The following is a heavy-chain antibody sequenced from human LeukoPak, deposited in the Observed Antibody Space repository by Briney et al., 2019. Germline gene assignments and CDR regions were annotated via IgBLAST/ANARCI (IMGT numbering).Heavy chain of an antibody. CDR3: AVDVPRASLRAAARGYFDY. CDR1: GGTFSSYA. D-gene: IGHD6-13*01. V-gene: IGHV1-69*05. CDR2: IIPIFGTA. Sequence: GASVKVSCKASGGTFSSYAISWVRQAPGQGREWVGGIIPIFGTANYAQKFQGRVTITTDESTSTAYMELSSLRSEDTAVYYCAVDVPRASLRAAARGYFDYWGQGTLVTVSS. J-gene: IGHJ4*02.